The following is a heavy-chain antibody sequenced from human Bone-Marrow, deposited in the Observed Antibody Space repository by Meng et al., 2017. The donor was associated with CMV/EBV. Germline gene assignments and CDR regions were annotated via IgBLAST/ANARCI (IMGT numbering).Heavy chain of an antibody. Sequence: SETLSLTCAVYGGSFSGYYWSWIRQPPGKGLEWIREINHSGSTNYNPSLKSRVTISVDTSKNQFSLKLSSVTAADTAVYYCARGGRRYYGSGSYSRYYYGMDVWGQGTTVTVSS. J-gene: IGHJ6*02. CDR3: ARGGRRYYGSGSYSRYYYGMDV. D-gene: IGHD3-10*01. CDR2: INHSGST. CDR1: GGSFSGYY. V-gene: IGHV4-34*01.